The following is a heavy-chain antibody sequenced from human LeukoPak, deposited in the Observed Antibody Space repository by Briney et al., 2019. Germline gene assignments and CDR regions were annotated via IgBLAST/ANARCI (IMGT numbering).Heavy chain of an antibody. J-gene: IGHJ3*02. CDR2: IIPILGIA. CDR1: GGTFSSYA. CDR3: ARERGYSYGYSYVHDAFDI. D-gene: IGHD5-18*01. Sequence: ASVKVSCKASGGTFSSYAISWVRQAPGQGLEWMGRIIPILGIANYAQKFQGRVTLTADKSTSTAYMELSSLRSEDTAVYYCARERGYSYGYSYVHDAFDIWGQGTIVTVSS. V-gene: IGHV1-69*04.